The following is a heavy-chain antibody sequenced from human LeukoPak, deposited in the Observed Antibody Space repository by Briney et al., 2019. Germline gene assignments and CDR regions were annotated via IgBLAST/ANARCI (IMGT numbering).Heavy chain of an antibody. J-gene: IGHJ4*02. D-gene: IGHD4-17*01. CDR1: GGSISSSYYY. CDR3: ARHSAVTTFIFDY. V-gene: IGHV4-39*01. Sequence: NPSETLSLTCTVSGGSISSSYYYWGWIRQPPGKGLEWIGSFFYSGSTYYNPSLKSRVTISLDTSKNQFSLRLSSVTAADTAVYYCARHSAVTTFIFDYWGQGTLVTVSS. CDR2: FFYSGST.